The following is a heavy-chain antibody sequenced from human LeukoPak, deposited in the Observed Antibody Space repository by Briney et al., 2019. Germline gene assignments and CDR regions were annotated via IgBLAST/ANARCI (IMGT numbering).Heavy chain of an antibody. V-gene: IGHV4-34*01. Sequence: PPETLSLTCTVSGDSISTYYWSWIRQPPGKGLEWIGEINHSGSTNYNPSLKSRVTISVDTSKNQFSLKLSSVTAADTAVYYCASWYSSSWAFDYWGQGTLVTVSS. CDR2: INHSGST. J-gene: IGHJ4*02. D-gene: IGHD6-13*01. CDR3: ASWYSSSWAFDY. CDR1: GDSISTYY.